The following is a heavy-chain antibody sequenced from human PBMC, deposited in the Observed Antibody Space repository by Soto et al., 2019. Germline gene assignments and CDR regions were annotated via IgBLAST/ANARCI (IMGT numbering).Heavy chain of an antibody. J-gene: IGHJ4*02. V-gene: IGHV3-21*01. CDR2: ISSSSSYI. D-gene: IGHD6-13*01. CDR3: ARDSSGYSSSWDPFDY. CDR1: GFTFSNAC. Sequence: PGGSLRLSCAASGFTFSNACMNWVRQAPGKGLEWVSSISSSSSYIYYADSVKGRFTISRDNAKNSLYLQMNSLRAEDTAVYYCARDSSGYSSSWDPFDYWGQGTLVTVSS.